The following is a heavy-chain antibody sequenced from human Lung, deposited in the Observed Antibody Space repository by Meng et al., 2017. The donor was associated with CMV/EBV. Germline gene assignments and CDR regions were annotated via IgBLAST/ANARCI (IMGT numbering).Heavy chain of an antibody. CDR2: ISGSGAST. D-gene: IGHD4-11*01. Sequence: GESLKISCAVSGFTFSSYAMNWVRQAPGKGLEWVSGISGSGASTHYADFVKGRFTISRDNSKNTMYLQMKSLRAEDTAVYYCVKGRDHNNYGGSGTGDFWGQGTLVTVSS. V-gene: IGHV3-23*01. CDR3: VKGRDHNNYGGSGTGDF. CDR1: GFTFSSYA. J-gene: IGHJ4*02.